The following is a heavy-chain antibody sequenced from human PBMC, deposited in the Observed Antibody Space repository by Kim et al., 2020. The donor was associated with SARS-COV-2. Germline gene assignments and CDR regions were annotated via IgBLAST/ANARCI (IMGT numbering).Heavy chain of an antibody. V-gene: IGHV1-18*01. D-gene: IGHD4-17*01. CDR3: ARIDYGGNYYTRPFDY. CDR2: ISAYNGNT. CDR1: GYTFTSYG. Sequence: ASVKVSCKASGYTFTSYGISWVRQAPGQGLEWMGWISAYNGNTNYAQKLQGRVTMTTDTSTSTAYMELRSLRSDDTAVYYCARIDYGGNYYTRPFDYWGQGTLVTVSS. J-gene: IGHJ4*02.